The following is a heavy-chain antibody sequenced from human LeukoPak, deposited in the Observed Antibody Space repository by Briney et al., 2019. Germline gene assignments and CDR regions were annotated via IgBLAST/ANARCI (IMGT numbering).Heavy chain of an antibody. CDR3: ARPIFGVITDAFDI. D-gene: IGHD3-3*01. CDR1: GFTFSSYG. Sequence: GGSLRLSCAASGFTFSSYGMSWVRQAPGKGLEWVSVISDSGGSTYSADSVKGRFTISRDNSKNTLYLQMNSLRAEDTAVYYCARPIFGVITDAFDIWGQGTMVTVSS. CDR2: ISDSGGST. J-gene: IGHJ3*02. V-gene: IGHV3-23*01.